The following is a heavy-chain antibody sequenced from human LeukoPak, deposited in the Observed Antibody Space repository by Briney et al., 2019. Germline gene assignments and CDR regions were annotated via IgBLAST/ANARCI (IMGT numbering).Heavy chain of an antibody. J-gene: IGHJ3*02. CDR2: IRSKAYGGTT. Sequence: GGSLRLSCTASGSTFGDYAISSVRQAPGKGLEWVGFIRSKAYGGTTEYAASVKGRFTISRDDSKSIAYLQMNSLKTEDTAVYYCTRVNRDAFDIWGQGTMVTVSS. CDR1: GSTFGDYA. V-gene: IGHV3-49*04. CDR3: TRVNRDAFDI.